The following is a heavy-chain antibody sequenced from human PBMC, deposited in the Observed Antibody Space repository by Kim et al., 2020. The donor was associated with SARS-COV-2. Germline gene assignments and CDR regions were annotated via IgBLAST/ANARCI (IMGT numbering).Heavy chain of an antibody. D-gene: IGHD5-12*01. CDR1: GDSISSGTFY. CDR3: AKSTSPGIGGMDV. Sequence: SETLSLTCTVSGDSISSGTFYWSWVRQHPEKGLEWIAYIYYSGRAYYNPSLQSRVTMSVETSNKQSSLTLRSVTAADTAVYYCAKSTSPGIGGMDVWGQGTPVTVSS. J-gene: IGHJ6*02. V-gene: IGHV4-31*03. CDR2: IYYSGRA.